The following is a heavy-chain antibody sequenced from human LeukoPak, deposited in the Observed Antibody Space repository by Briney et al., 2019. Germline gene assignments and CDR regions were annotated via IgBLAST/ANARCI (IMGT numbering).Heavy chain of an antibody. V-gene: IGHV4-39*01. CDR1: GGSISSGGYY. Sequence: SETLSLTCTVSGGSISSGGYYWGWIRQSPGKGLEWIGSVYYGRTTYYNPSLDGRVTVSLDTSANQFSLQLNSVTAVDTAVYYCVRHDGRGGATMGAFDSWGQGSLVTVSS. J-gene: IGHJ5*01. D-gene: IGHD5-12*01. CDR3: VRHDGRGGATMGAFDS. CDR2: VYYGRTT.